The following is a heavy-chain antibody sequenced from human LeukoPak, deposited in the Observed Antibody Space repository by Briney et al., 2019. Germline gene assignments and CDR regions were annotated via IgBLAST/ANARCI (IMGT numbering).Heavy chain of an antibody. D-gene: IGHD3-3*01. CDR1: GYTFTSYG. V-gene: IGHV1-18*01. CDR3: ARQGRYDFWSGYRYTPERFDY. CDR2: ISAYNGNT. J-gene: IGHJ4*02. Sequence: GASVKVSCKASGYTFTSYGISWVRQAPGQGLEWMGWISAYNGNTNYAQKLQGRVTMTTDTSTSTAYMELRSLRSDDTAVYYCARQGRYDFWSGYRYTPERFDYWGQGTLVTVSS.